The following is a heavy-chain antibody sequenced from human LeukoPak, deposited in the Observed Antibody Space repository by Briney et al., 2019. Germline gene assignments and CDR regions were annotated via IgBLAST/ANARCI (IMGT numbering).Heavy chain of an antibody. D-gene: IGHD3-3*01. Sequence: GASVTVSCTASGYTFTSYGISWVRQAPGQGLEWMGWISAYNGNTNYAQKLQGRVTMTTDTSTSTAYMELRSLRSDDTAVYYCARDEWSYYDFWSGYYTGIHGYYYGMDVWGQGTTVTVSS. CDR2: ISAYNGNT. J-gene: IGHJ6*02. CDR1: GYTFTSYG. V-gene: IGHV1-18*01. CDR3: ARDEWSYYDFWSGYYTGIHGYYYGMDV.